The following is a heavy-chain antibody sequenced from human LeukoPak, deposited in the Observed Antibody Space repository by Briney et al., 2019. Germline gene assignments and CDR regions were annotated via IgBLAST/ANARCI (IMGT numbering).Heavy chain of an antibody. Sequence: HPGGSLRLSCAASGFIFSSYGMHWVRQAPGKGLEWVAFIRYDGSDKYYADSVKGRFTISRDSSNNTLYLQMNSLRAEDTAVYYCAKDTTTVTSQGDYWGQGTLVTVSS. CDR2: IRYDGSDK. V-gene: IGHV3-30*02. D-gene: IGHD4-17*01. CDR1: GFIFSSYG. J-gene: IGHJ4*02. CDR3: AKDTTTVTSQGDY.